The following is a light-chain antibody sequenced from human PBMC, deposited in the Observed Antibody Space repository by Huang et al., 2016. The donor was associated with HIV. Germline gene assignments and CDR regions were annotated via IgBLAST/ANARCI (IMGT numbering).Light chain of an antibody. CDR1: QSVSSD. V-gene: IGKV3-15*01. CDR3: QQYNDWPPNT. CDR2: DAS. J-gene: IGKJ2*01. Sequence: EIVMTQSPGTLSVSPGERATLSCRASQSVSSDLAWYQQKPGQAPRLVIYDASTRATVIPARFSGSGSGTEFTLTISSLQSEDFAVYYCQQYNDWPPNTFGQGTKLEIK.